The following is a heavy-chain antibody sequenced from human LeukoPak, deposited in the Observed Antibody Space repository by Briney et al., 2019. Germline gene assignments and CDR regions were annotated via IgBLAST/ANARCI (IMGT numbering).Heavy chain of an antibody. Sequence: TPSETLSLTCTVSGGSISSYYWSWIGQPPGKGLEWTGHIYYSGSTNYNPSLKSRVTISVDTSKNQFSLKLSSVTAADTAVYYCASRSSIWSGYQDTLYYFDSWGQGTLVTVSS. D-gene: IGHD3-3*01. J-gene: IGHJ4*02. CDR2: IYYSGST. V-gene: IGHV4-59*01. CDR3: ASRSSIWSGYQDTLYYFDS. CDR1: GGSISSYY.